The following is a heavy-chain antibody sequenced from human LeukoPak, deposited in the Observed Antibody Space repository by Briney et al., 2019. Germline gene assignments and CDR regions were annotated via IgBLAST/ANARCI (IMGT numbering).Heavy chain of an antibody. CDR2: ISATGGST. V-gene: IGHV3-23*01. J-gene: IGHJ4*02. Sequence: GGSLRLSCAASGFSFSTYAMSWVRQAPGKGLEWVSAISATGGSTYYADSVKGRFTISRDNPKNTLYLRINTLRAEDTAVYYCANRPLDYWGQGTLVTVSS. CDR1: GFSFSTYA. CDR3: ANRPLDY.